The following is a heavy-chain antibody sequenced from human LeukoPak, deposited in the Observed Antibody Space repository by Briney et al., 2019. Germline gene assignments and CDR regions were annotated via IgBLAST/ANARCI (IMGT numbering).Heavy chain of an antibody. CDR3: ARGHYGMDV. CDR1: GFTFSSHW. CDR2: INQDASEM. Sequence: GGSPRLSCAASGFTFSSHWMSWVRQAPGKGLEWVAYINQDASEMSHVDSVKGRFTISRDNPKNSLYLQMNSLRDEDTAVYYCARGHYGMDVWGQGTTVTVSS. J-gene: IGHJ6*02. V-gene: IGHV3-7*01.